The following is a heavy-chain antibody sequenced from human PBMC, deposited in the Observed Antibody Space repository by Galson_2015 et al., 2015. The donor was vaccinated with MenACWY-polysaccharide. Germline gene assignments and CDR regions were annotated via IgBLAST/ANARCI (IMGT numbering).Heavy chain of an antibody. Sequence: SLRLSCAASGFTVSRAYLNWVRQAPGQGLEWVSGIYCAGTASYADSVKGRCTISRDNSKNTVDLQINGLRVEDTAVYYCARPKEDSSGYYQDAFDVWGQGTVGTVSS. D-gene: IGHD3-22*01. CDR1: GFTVSRAY. CDR3: ARPKEDSSGYYQDAFDV. V-gene: IGHV3-53*01. CDR2: IYCAGTA. J-gene: IGHJ3*01.